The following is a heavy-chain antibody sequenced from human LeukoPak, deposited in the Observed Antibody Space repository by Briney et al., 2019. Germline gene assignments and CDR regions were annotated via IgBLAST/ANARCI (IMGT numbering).Heavy chain of an antibody. Sequence: GGSLRLSCAASGFNFRTYAMSWVRQAPGKGLEWVSAISGSDPGTYHADSVKGRFTISRDNAKNSLYLQMNSLRAEDTAVYYCAKDGIETTLWFGEIGGHWFDPWGQGTLVTVSS. J-gene: IGHJ5*02. V-gene: IGHV3-23*01. D-gene: IGHD3-10*01. CDR3: AKDGIETTLWFGEIGGHWFDP. CDR1: GFNFRTYA. CDR2: ISGSDPGT.